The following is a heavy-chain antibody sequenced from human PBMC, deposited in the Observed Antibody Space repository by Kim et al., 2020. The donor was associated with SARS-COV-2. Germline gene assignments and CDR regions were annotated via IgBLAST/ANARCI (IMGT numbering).Heavy chain of an antibody. CDR2: IDPSDSYT. Sequence: GESLKISCKGSGYSFTSYWISWVRQMPGKGLEWMGRIDPSDSYTNYSPSFQGHVTISADKSISTAYLQWSSLKASDTAMYYCARIAAAGTFHYYYYGMDVWGQGPTVTVSS. D-gene: IGHD6-13*01. V-gene: IGHV5-10-1*01. CDR1: GYSFTSYW. J-gene: IGHJ6*02. CDR3: ARIAAAGTFHYYYYGMDV.